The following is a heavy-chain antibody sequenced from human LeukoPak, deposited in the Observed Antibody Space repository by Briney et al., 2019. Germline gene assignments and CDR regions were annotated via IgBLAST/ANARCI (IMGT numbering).Heavy chain of an antibody. Sequence: GGSLRLSCAASGFTFSTYAMHWVRQAPGKGLEWVAVISYDGSHKYYADSVKGRFTISRDNSRNIPYLQMNSQRADDTAVYFCAKDFGIYGYFVVDFWGQGTLVTVSS. J-gene: IGHJ4*02. D-gene: IGHD2/OR15-2a*01. CDR2: ISYDGSHK. CDR3: AKDFGIYGYFVVDF. CDR1: GFTFSTYA. V-gene: IGHV3-30*18.